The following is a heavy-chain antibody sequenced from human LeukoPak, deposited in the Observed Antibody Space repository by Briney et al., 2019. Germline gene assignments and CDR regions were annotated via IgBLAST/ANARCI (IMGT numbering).Heavy chain of an antibody. J-gene: IGHJ3*02. CDR3: ARGDRVITATTHFAIDI. CDR1: GDSISSYY. V-gene: IGHV4-59*08. D-gene: IGHD4-17*01. Sequence: SETLSLTCTVSGDSISSYYWSWIRQPPGKGLEWMGHVYYTGGTNYNPSLKSRVTISVDTSINQFSLKLSSVTAADTAVYFCARGDRVITATTHFAIDIWGQGTMVTVSS. CDR2: VYYTGGT.